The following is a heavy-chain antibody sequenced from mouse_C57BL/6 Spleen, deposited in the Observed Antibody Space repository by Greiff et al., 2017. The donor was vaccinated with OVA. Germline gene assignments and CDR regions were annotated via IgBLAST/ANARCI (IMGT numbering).Heavy chain of an antibody. Sequence: VQLQQSGPELVKPGASVKLSCKASGYAFSSSWMNWVKQRPGKGLEWIGRIYPGDGDTNYNGKFKGKATLTADKSSSTAYMQLSSLTSEDSAVYFCASPLYYDGSSRAMDYWGQGTSVTVSS. D-gene: IGHD1-1*01. CDR1: GYAFSSSW. CDR2: IYPGDGDT. CDR3: ASPLYYDGSSRAMDY. J-gene: IGHJ4*01. V-gene: IGHV1-82*01.